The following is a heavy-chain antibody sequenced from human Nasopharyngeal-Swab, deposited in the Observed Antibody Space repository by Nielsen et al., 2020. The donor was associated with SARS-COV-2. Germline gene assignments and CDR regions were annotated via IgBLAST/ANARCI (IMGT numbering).Heavy chain of an antibody. J-gene: IGHJ5*02. D-gene: IGHD2-8*01. CDR3: ARRGKYSIFDT. Sequence: GESLKISCAASGFIFTDYWMSWVRRAPGKGLKWVANIKEDGGEIYYADSVKGRFTISRENAKKSLYLQMNSLRAEDTAMYYCARRGKYSIFDTLGQGILVTVSS. CDR2: IKEDGGEI. V-gene: IGHV3-7*01. CDR1: GFIFTDYW.